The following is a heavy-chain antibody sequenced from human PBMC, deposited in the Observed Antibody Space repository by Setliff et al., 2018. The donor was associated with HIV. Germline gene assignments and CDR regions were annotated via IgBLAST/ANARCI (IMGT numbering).Heavy chain of an antibody. J-gene: IGHJ3*02. V-gene: IGHV1-18*01. CDR2: ISAYNGDT. Sequence: ASVKVSCKASGYSFSSYGFSWVRQAPGQGLEWMGWISAYNGDTHYAQKLQGRVTLATDTSTSTAYMDLRSPTSDDTGVYYCARGVPAAGYPLDMWGQGTMVTVSS. CDR1: GYSFSSYG. D-gene: IGHD6-13*01. CDR3: ARGVPAAGYPLDM.